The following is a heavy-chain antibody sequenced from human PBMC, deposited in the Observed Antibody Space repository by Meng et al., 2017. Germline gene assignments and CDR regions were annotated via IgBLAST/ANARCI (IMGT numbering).Heavy chain of an antibody. CDR3: ARDKYYYDSSGPNYYYYGMAV. Sequence: GESLKISCAASGFTFSSYSMNWVRQAPGKGLEWVSSISSSSSYIYYADSVKGRFTISRDNAKNSLYLQMNSLRAEDTAVYYCARDKYYYDSSGPNYYYYGMAVWGQGTMVTVSS. J-gene: IGHJ6*02. CDR2: ISSSSSYI. CDR1: GFTFSSYS. D-gene: IGHD3-22*01. V-gene: IGHV3-21*01.